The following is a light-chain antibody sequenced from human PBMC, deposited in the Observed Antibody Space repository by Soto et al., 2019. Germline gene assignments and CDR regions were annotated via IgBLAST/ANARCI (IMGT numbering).Light chain of an antibody. J-gene: IGKJ1*01. CDR1: QTISSW. V-gene: IGKV1-5*03. Sequence: DIQMPQSPSTLSRSASGRPTIASLASQTISSWLAWYQQQPGKAPTLLIYMASTLKSAVPSRFSGSGSGTEFTLTMSSLQPDDFATYYCQHYNSYSEAFGQGTQVDIK. CDR2: MAS. CDR3: QHYNSYSEA.